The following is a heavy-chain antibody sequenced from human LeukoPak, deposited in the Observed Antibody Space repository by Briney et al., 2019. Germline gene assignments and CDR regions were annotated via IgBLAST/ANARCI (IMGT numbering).Heavy chain of an antibody. Sequence: PSQTLPLTCTVSGGSISSGSYYWSWIRQPAGKGLEWIGRIYTSGSTNYNPSLKSRVTISVDTSKNQFSLKLSSVTAADTAVYYCARQFILTGYYSYYYYYGMDVWGQGTTVTVSS. CDR2: IYTSGST. CDR1: GGSISSGSYY. D-gene: IGHD3-9*01. CDR3: ARQFILTGYYSYYYYYGMDV. V-gene: IGHV4-61*02. J-gene: IGHJ6*02.